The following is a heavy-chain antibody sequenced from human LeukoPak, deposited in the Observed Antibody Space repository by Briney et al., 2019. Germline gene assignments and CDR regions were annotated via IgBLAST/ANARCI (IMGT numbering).Heavy chain of an antibody. CDR3: ARGQDELLWFGEFDYYYYYGMGV. V-gene: IGHV1-2*02. D-gene: IGHD3-10*01. CDR2: INPNSGGT. Sequence: GASVKVSCKASGYTFTGYYMHWVRQAPGQGLEWMGWINPNSGGTNYAQKFQGRVTMTRDTSISTAYMELSRLRSDDTAVYYCARGQDELLWFGEFDYYYYYGMGVWGQGTTVTVSS. CDR1: GYTFTGYY. J-gene: IGHJ6*02.